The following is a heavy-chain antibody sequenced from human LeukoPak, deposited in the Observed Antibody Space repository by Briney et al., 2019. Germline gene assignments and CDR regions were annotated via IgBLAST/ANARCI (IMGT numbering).Heavy chain of an antibody. J-gene: IGHJ4*02. CDR2: IIPIFGTA. V-gene: IGHV1-69*05. CDR3: ASTHPNYNHTVNLALDY. CDR1: GGTFSSYA. Sequence: SVKVSCKASGGTFSSYAISWVRQAPGQGLEWMGGIIPIFGTANYAQKFQGRVTITTDESTSTAYMELSSLRSEDTAVYYCASTHPNYNHTVNLALDYWGQGTLVTVSS. D-gene: IGHD4-17*01.